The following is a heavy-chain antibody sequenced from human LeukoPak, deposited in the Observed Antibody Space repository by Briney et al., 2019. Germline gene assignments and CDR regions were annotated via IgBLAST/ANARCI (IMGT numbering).Heavy chain of an antibody. CDR1: GFIFSSYS. CDR2: ISSSSGYI. CDR3: ARDSVSGDPGY. D-gene: IGHD7-27*01. Sequence: PGGSLRLSCASSGFIFSSYSMNWVRQAPGKGLEWVSSISSSSGYIYYADSVKGRFTISRDNAKNSLYLQMNSLRAEDTAVYYCARDSVSGDPGYWGQGTPVTVSS. J-gene: IGHJ4*02. V-gene: IGHV3-21*01.